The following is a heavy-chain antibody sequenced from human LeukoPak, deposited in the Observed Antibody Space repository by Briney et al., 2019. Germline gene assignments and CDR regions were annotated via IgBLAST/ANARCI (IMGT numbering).Heavy chain of an antibody. CDR1: VFTFTSSA. CDR3: AATMYYDFWSGYYTPPDY. J-gene: IGHJ4*02. CDR2: IVGGSGNT. Sequence: SVKVSCKASVFTFTSSAMQWVRHARGQRLEWIGWIVGGSGNTNYAQKFQERVTITRDMSTSTAYRALSRLTSDDTAVYSCAATMYYDFWSGYYTPPDYWGQGTMVTVSS. D-gene: IGHD3-3*01. V-gene: IGHV1-58*02.